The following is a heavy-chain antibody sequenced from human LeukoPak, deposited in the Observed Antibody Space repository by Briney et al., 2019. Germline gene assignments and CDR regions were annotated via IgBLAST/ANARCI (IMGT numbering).Heavy chain of an antibody. V-gene: IGHV4-4*07. CDR3: ARSPAGYRFYFDY. J-gene: IGHJ4*02. CDR1: GGSISSYP. D-gene: IGHD3-16*02. Sequence: SETLSLTCSVSGGSISSYPWSWIRQPAAKGLEWIGHFYSSGGTNYNPSLRSRVTMSVDTSTNQFSLKLSSVTAADTAVYYCARSPAGYRFYFDYWGRGTLVTVSS. CDR2: FYSSGGT.